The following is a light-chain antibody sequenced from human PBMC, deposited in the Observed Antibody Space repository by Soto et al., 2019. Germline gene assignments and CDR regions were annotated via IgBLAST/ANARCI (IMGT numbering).Light chain of an antibody. Sequence: DIVLTQSPGTLSLSPGERATLSCRASQSVRGNYLAWYQQKPGQAPRLLIYGASSRATGIPDRFSGSGSGTDFTLTISRLEPEDVAVYYCQQYGSSPLTFGGGTKVDIK. V-gene: IGKV3-20*01. CDR2: GAS. J-gene: IGKJ4*01. CDR3: QQYGSSPLT. CDR1: QSVRGNY.